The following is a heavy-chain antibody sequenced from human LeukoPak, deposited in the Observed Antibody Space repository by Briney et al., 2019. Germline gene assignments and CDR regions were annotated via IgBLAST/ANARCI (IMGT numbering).Heavy chain of an antibody. CDR2: ISGSGGST. D-gene: IGHD3-10*01. J-gene: IGHJ4*02. V-gene: IGHV3-23*01. CDR1: GFTFSSYA. CDR3: AKDNSGTGGYYFDY. Sequence: GGSLRLSCAASGFTFSSYAMSWVRQAPRKGLEWVSAISGSGGSTYYADSVKGRFTISRDNSKNTLYLQMNSLRAEDTAVYYCAKDNSGTGGYYFDYWGQGTLVTVSS.